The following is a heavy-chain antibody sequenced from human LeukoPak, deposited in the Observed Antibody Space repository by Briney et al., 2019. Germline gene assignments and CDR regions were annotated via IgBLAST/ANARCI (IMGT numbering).Heavy chain of an antibody. V-gene: IGHV3-21*01. CDR3: ARDQGIEVPLYYGMDV. J-gene: IGHJ6*04. D-gene: IGHD2-21*01. CDR1: GFTFSSYG. CDR2: ISSSSSYI. Sequence: GGSLRLSCAASGFTFSSYGMHWVRQAPGKGLEWVSSISSSSSYIYYADSVKGRFTISRDNAKNSLYLQMNSLRAEDTAVYYCARDQGIEVPLYYGMDVWGKGTTVTVSS.